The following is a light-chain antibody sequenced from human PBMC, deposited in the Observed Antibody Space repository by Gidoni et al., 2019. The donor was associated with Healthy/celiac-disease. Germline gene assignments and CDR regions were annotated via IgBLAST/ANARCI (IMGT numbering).Light chain of an antibody. J-gene: IGKJ3*01. V-gene: IGKV1-39*01. Sequence: DIPMTQSPSSLSASVGDRVTITCRASQSISSYLNWYQQKPGKAPKLLIYAASSLQSGVPSRFRGSGSGTDFTLTISSLQPEDFATYYCQQSYSTPVTFGPGTKVDIK. CDR3: QQSYSTPVT. CDR1: QSISSY. CDR2: AAS.